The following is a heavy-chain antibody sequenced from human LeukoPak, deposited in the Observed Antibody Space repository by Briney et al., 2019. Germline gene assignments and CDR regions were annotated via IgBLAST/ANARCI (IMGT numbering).Heavy chain of an antibody. CDR2: INPSGGST. Sequence: ASVKVSCKASGYTFTSYYMHWVRQAPGQGLEWMGIINPSGGSTSYAQKFQGRVTMTRDTSTSTVYMELSSLRAEDTAVYYCATISYDSRGGYAFDIWGQGTMVTVSS. J-gene: IGHJ3*02. V-gene: IGHV1-46*01. D-gene: IGHD3-22*01. CDR3: ATISYDSRGGYAFDI. CDR1: GYTFTSYY.